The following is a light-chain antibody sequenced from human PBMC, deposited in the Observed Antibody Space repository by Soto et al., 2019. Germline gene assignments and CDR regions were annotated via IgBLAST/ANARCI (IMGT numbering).Light chain of an antibody. CDR2: GAS. CDR3: QQYNNWPPYT. J-gene: IGKJ2*01. CDR1: QTIANN. V-gene: IGKV3-15*01. Sequence: ETVMTQSPATLSVSPGERATLSCRASQTIANNLAWYQQRPGQAPRLLIYGASPRATGIPARFSGSGSGTEFTLTISSLQSEDFAIYYCQQYNNWPPYTFGQGTKLEIK.